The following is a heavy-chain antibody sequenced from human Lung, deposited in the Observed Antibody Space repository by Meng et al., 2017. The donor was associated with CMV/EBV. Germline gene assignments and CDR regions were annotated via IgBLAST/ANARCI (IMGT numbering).Heavy chain of an antibody. J-gene: IGHJ4*02. CDR1: GASVSSYTNY. D-gene: IGHD3-9*01. CDR2: IYYTGST. CDR3: ARVHYDISTGYQFDL. Sequence: GSLRLSXTVSGASVSSYTNYWSWIRQSPGKGLEWIGYIYYTGSTKYTPSLKSRVTMSVDTSKNHFSLKLSSVTAADTAVYYCARVHYDISTGYQFDLWGQGTLVTFSS. V-gene: IGHV4-61*03.